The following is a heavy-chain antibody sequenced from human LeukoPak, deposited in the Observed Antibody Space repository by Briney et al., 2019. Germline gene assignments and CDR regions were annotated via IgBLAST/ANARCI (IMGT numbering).Heavy chain of an antibody. Sequence: GGSLRLSCAASGFTFSSYWMSWVRQAPGKGLEWVSAISGSGGSTYYADSVKGRFTTSRDNSKNTLYLQMNSLRAEDTAVYYCAKDRMITFGGVIVVYYFDYWGQGTLVTVSS. V-gene: IGHV3-23*01. D-gene: IGHD3-16*02. CDR1: GFTFSSYW. CDR3: AKDRMITFGGVIVVYYFDY. CDR2: ISGSGGST. J-gene: IGHJ4*02.